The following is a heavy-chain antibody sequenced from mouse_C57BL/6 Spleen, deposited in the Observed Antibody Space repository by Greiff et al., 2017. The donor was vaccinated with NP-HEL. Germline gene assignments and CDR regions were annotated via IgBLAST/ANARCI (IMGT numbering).Heavy chain of an antibody. CDR3: ARRYYGNTRYFDV. D-gene: IGHD2-1*01. CDR1: GYTFTDYY. CDR2: IYPGSGNT. Sequence: VQVVESGAELVRPGASVKLSCKASGYTFTDYYINWVKQRPGQGLEWIARIYPGSGNTYYNEKFKGKATLTAEKSSSTAYMQLSSLTSEDSAVYFCARRYYGNTRYFDVWGTGTTVTVSS. V-gene: IGHV1-76*01. J-gene: IGHJ1*03.